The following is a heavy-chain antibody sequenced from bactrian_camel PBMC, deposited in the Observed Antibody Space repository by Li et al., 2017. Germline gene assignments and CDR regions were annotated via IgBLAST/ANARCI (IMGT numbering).Heavy chain of an antibody. D-gene: IGHD2*01. Sequence: VQLVESGGGSVQPGGSLRLSCAASGFTFSSYAMSWVRQAPGKGHEWVSAINSRGGSAYYADPVKGRFTISRDNAKNTVYLQLNSLKTEDMAMYRCTKAHIVHIGISAYWGQGTQVTVS. V-gene: IGHV3S40*01. CDR1: GFTFSSYA. CDR2: INSRGGSA. CDR3: TKAHIVHIGISAY. J-gene: IGHJ4*01.